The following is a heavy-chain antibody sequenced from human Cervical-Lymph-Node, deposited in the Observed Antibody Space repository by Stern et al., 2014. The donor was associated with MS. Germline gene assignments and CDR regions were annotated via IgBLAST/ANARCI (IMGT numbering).Heavy chain of an antibody. V-gene: IGHV1-58*02. Sequence: QLVESGPEVKKPGTSVKVSCKTSGFTFGSSAIQWVRQARGQRPEWIGWIVVGSGDTKYAQKFQERAPISRDMSTTPAYMQLSSLGPDDTAVYYWAALGCTENICSRRFFLSGMDVWGQGTTVTVSS. CDR1: GFTFGSSA. J-gene: IGHJ6*02. D-gene: IGHD3-3*01. CDR3: AALGCTENICSRRFFLSGMDV. CDR2: IVVGSGDT.